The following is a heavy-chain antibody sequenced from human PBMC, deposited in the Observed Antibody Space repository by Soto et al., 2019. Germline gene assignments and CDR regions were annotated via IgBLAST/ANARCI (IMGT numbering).Heavy chain of an antibody. CDR1: GFTFTIYS. CDR3: ARDRYGDYNFDY. D-gene: IGHD4-17*01. J-gene: IGHJ4*02. V-gene: IGHV3-48*02. Sequence: EVQLVESGGDLVQPGGSLRLSCAASGFTFTIYSMNWVRQAPGKGLEWVSHISSTSRAIHYADSVQGRFTISRDNAKNSRYLQMNSLRDDDTAVYYCARDRYGDYNFDYWGQGTLVTVSS. CDR2: ISSTSRAI.